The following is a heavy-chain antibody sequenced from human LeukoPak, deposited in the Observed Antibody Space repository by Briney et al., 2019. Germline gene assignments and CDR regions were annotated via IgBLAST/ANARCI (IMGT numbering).Heavy chain of an antibody. D-gene: IGHD3-3*01. CDR1: GYNFIIYG. CDR3: ARDGKGRYDFRENDY. Sequence: GSMKVSCKASGYNFIIYGITWVRQAPGQGLEWMGWISAYNGNSNYAENLQGRVTMTTDTSTNTAYLELRSLRSDDTAVYYCARDGKGRYDFRENDYWGQGTLVIVSS. J-gene: IGHJ4*02. CDR2: ISAYNGNS. V-gene: IGHV1-18*01.